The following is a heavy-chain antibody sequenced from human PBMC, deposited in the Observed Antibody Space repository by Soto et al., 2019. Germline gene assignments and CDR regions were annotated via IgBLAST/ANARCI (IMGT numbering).Heavy chain of an antibody. D-gene: IGHD3-22*01. V-gene: IGHV1-18*04. CDR2: ISAYNGNT. Sequence: GASVKVSCKASGYTFTSYGISWVRQAPGQGLEWMGWISAYNGNTNYAQKLQGRVTMTTDTSTSTAYMELRSLRSDDTAVYYCASSKVEAYYYDSSGYVAYYWGQGXLVTVSS. CDR3: ASSKVEAYYYDSSGYVAYY. CDR1: GYTFTSYG. J-gene: IGHJ4*02.